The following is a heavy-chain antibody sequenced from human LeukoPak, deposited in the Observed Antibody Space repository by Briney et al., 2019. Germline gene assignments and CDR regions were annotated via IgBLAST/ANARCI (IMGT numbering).Heavy chain of an antibody. J-gene: IGHJ4*02. Sequence: GGSLRLSCAATGFTVSSNYMSWVRQAPGKGLEWVSVIYSGGSTYYADSVKGRFTISRDNSKNTLYLQMNSLRAEDTAVYYCARVDYGDYGFDYWGQGTLVTVSS. CDR3: ARVDYGDYGFDY. CDR2: IYSGGST. V-gene: IGHV3-66*01. CDR1: GFTVSSNY. D-gene: IGHD4-17*01.